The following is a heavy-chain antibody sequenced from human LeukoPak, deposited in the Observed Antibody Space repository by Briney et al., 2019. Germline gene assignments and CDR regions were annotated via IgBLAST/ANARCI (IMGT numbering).Heavy chain of an antibody. CDR3: ARQGAKRPYYDILTSDY. V-gene: IGHV3-74*01. D-gene: IGHD3-9*01. Sequence: GGFLRLSCAASGFTFSSYWMHWVRQAPGKGLVWVSRINSDGSNTSYADSVKGRFTISRDNAKNTLYLQMNSLRAEDTAVYYCARQGAKRPYYDILTSDYWGQGTLVTVSS. CDR1: GFTFSSYW. J-gene: IGHJ4*02. CDR2: INSDGSNT.